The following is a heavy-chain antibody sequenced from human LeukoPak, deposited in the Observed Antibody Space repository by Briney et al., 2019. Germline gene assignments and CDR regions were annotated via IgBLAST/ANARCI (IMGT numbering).Heavy chain of an antibody. Sequence: GASVTVSYTASGYTFTNYDISWVRPAAGQGLAGMGWMNPNSGNTGYPQKFQGRVTMTRNTSISTAYMELSRLRSDDTAVYYCARGTTVTTMPFFGYWGQGTLVTVSS. CDR2: MNPNSGNT. CDR3: ARGTTVTTMPFFGY. J-gene: IGHJ4*02. CDR1: GYTFTNYD. D-gene: IGHD4-17*01. V-gene: IGHV1-8*01.